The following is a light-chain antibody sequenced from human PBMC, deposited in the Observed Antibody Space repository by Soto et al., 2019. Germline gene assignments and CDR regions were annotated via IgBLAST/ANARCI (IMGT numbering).Light chain of an antibody. J-gene: IGKJ3*01. CDR2: EAF. CDR1: QDISNS. Sequence: DIKMTQSPLSLSASVGDRVTISCQASQDISNSLNWYQQRPGKAPGLLIYEAFNLEAGVPSRFRGSGSGTHFTFTISNLQPEDVATYYCQHYNSLPPTFGPGTRVDIK. CDR3: QHYNSLPPT. V-gene: IGKV1-33*01.